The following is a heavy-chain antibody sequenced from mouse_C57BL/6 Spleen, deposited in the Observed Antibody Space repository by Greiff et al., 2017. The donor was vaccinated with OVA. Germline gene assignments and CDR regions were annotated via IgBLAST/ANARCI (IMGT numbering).Heavy chain of an antibody. J-gene: IGHJ4*01. Sequence: VQLKESGGGLVKPGGSLKLSCAASGFTFSSYAMSWVRQTPEKRLEWVATISDGGSYTYYPDNVKGRFTISRDNAKNNLYLQMSHLKSEDTAMYYCARSSPYAMDYWGQGTSVTVSS. CDR2: ISDGGSYT. V-gene: IGHV5-4*01. CDR1: GFTFSSYA. CDR3: ARSSPYAMDY. D-gene: IGHD1-3*01.